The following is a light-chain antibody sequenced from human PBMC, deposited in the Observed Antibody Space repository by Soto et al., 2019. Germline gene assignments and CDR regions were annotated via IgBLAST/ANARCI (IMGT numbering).Light chain of an antibody. Sequence: QSVLTQPASVSGSPGQSITISCTGTSSDVGSYNLVSWYQQHPGKAPKLMIYEVSKRPSGVSNRFSGSKSGNKASLTISGLQAEDEADYYCCSYAGSSPYVFGTGTKLTVL. CDR1: SSDVGSYNL. J-gene: IGLJ1*01. V-gene: IGLV2-23*02. CDR3: CSYAGSSPYV. CDR2: EVS.